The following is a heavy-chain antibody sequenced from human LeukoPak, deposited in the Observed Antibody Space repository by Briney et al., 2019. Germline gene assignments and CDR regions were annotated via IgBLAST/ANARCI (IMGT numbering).Heavy chain of an antibody. CDR2: ISHSGSNL. Sequence: PGGSLRLSCAASGFTFSDSFMNWIRQAPGKGLEWLSYISHSGSNLDYAESVRGRSTISRDTANHSLYLQINRMRAEATAVYYCARGDSSGVPDYWGQGTLVTVSS. CDR3: ARGDSSGVPDY. J-gene: IGHJ4*02. V-gene: IGHV3-11*01. D-gene: IGHD3-22*01. CDR1: GFTFSDSF.